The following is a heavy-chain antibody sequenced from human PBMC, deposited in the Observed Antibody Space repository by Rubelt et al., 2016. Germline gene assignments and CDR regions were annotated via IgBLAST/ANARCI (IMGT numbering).Heavy chain of an antibody. CDR3: ATQGYCSSTSCYGAY. J-gene: IGHJ4*02. V-gene: IGHV3-30*04. CDR2: ISYDGGNK. CDR1: GFTFSHYA. D-gene: IGHD2-2*01. Sequence: VVQPGRSLRLSCAASGFTFSHYAMHWVRQAPGEGLEWVALISYDGGNKNYADSVKGRFTISRDNSENTLSLQMNGLRGDDTAVYYCATQGYCSSTSCYGAYWGQGTLVTVSS.